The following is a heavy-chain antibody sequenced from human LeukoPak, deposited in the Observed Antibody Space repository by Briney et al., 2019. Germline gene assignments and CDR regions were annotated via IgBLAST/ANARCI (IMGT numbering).Heavy chain of an antibody. CDR2: ISSSGSYI. D-gene: IGHD4-17*01. CDR3: ARLTTTVTTPFDY. Sequence: KTGGSLRLSCAASGFTFSTYNMNWVRQAPGKGLEWVSSISSSGSYIYYADSVKGRFTISRDNAKSSLYLQMNSLRAEDTAVYYCARLTTTVTTPFDYWGQGTLVTVSS. V-gene: IGHV3-21*01. CDR1: GFTFSTYN. J-gene: IGHJ4*02.